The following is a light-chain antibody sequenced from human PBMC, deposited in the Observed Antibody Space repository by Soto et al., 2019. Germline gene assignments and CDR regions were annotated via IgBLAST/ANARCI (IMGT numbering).Light chain of an antibody. CDR3: QQLGASPYT. CDR1: RSVPSAY. J-gene: IGKJ2*01. Sequence: DIVLKQSPATLSLSPGEIATISCRASRSVPSAYLAWSLHKPGQAPRLLIFGASNRATGIPDKFSGSGSGTDCTLTISRLEPQDFAVYYCQQLGASPYTFGLGIKLVIK. V-gene: IGKV3-20*01. CDR2: GAS.